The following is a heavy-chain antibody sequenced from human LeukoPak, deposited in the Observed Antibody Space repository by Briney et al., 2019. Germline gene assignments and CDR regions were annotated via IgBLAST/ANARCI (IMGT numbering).Heavy chain of an antibody. J-gene: IGHJ6*02. CDR2: IYHSGST. D-gene: IGHD3-10*01. Sequence: PSETLSLTCTVSGGSISSGGYYWSWIRQPPGKGLEWIGYIYHSGSTYYNPSLKSRVTISVDRSKNQFSLKLSSVTAADTAVYYCARVVAGSYGMDVWGQGTTVTVSS. CDR1: GGSISSGGYY. V-gene: IGHV4-30-2*01. CDR3: ARVVAGSYGMDV.